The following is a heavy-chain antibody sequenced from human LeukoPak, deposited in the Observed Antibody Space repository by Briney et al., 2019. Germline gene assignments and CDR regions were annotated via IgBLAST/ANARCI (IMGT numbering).Heavy chain of an antibody. V-gene: IGHV3-33*01. Sequence: PGGSLRLSCAASGFTFSTYGMHWVRQAPGKGLEWVAVIWYDGSNKDYADAVKGRITISRDNSKNTLYLQMNGLRAEDTALYYCARDGWGSGNFDYWGQGTLVTVSS. D-gene: IGHD3-10*01. CDR2: IWYDGSNK. J-gene: IGHJ4*02. CDR3: ARDGWGSGNFDY. CDR1: GFTFSTYG.